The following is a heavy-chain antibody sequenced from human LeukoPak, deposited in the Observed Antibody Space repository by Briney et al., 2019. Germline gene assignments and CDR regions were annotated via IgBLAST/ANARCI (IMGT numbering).Heavy chain of an antibody. J-gene: IGHJ5*02. CDR1: GGSISSYY. Sequence: SETLSLTCTVSGGSISSYYWSWIRQPPGKGLEWIGYIYYSGSTNYNPSLKSRVTISVDTSKNQFSLKLSSVTAADTAVYYCAREGSSGWYWGNNWFDPWGQGTLVTVSS. CDR2: IYYSGST. V-gene: IGHV4-59*01. CDR3: AREGSSGWYWGNNWFDP. D-gene: IGHD6-19*01.